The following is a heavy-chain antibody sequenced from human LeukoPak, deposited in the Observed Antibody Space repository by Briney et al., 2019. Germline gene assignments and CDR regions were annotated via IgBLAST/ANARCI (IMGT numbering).Heavy chain of an antibody. CDR2: IHSTGSN. CDR1: GDSVSDYY. D-gene: IGHD6-13*01. J-gene: IGHJ4*02. CDR3: ARVARAAASGIAHLDY. Sequence: SETLSLTCSVSGDSVSDYYWTWIRQPPGKGLELIGYIHSTGSNNFKPSLRGRITMSADTFNNQVSLSLISVTATDTAVYYCARVARAAASGIAHLDYWGQGKLVIVSS. V-gene: IGHV4-4*09.